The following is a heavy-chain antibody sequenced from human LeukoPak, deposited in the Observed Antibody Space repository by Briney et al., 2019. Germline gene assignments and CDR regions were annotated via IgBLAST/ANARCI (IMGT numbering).Heavy chain of an antibody. CDR3: ARRYFDV. D-gene: IGHD3-10*01. Sequence: GGSLRLSCAPSGFTFSRHGMQWVRQAPGKGLEWVANIRQDGGEIYYVDSVKGRFTISRDNAKNSLYLQMNSLRAEDTAIYYCARRYFDVWGQGTTVTVSS. CDR2: IRQDGGEI. CDR1: GFTFSRHG. V-gene: IGHV3-7*03. J-gene: IGHJ6*02.